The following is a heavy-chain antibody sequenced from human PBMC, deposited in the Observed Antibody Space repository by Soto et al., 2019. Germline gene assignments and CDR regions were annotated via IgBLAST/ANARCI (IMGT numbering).Heavy chain of an antibody. CDR3: ARLAAQYSSEGFDY. J-gene: IGHJ4*02. CDR2: IIPIFGTA. CDR1: GGTFSSYA. D-gene: IGHD6-19*01. Sequence: SVKVSCKASGGTFSSYAISWVRQAPGQGLEWMGGIIPIFGTANYAQKFQGRVTITADESTSTAYMELSSLRSEDTAVYYCARLAAQYSSEGFDYWGQGTLVTVSS. V-gene: IGHV1-69*13.